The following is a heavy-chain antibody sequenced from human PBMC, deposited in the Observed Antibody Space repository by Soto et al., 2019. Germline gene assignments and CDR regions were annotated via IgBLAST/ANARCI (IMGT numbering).Heavy chain of an antibody. D-gene: IGHD3-22*01. CDR3: AKDMLGREYDSSGYYLDY. V-gene: IGHV3-30*18. CDR1: GFTFSSYG. CDR2: ISYDGSNK. J-gene: IGHJ4*02. Sequence: QVQLVESGGGVVQPGRSLRLSCAASGFTFSSYGMHWVRQAPGKGLEWVAVISYDGSNKYYADSVKGRFTISRDNSKNTLYLQMNSLRAEDTAVYYCAKDMLGREYDSSGYYLDYWGQGTLVTVSP.